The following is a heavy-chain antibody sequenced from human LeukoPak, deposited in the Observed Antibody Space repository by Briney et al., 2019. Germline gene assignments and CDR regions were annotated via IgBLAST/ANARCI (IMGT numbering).Heavy chain of an antibody. CDR2: IYDSLSA. CDR1: GGSIDGRSYN. V-gene: IGHV4-39*01. Sequence: PSETLSLTCAVSGGSIDGRSYNWGWVRQPPGKGLEWIGSIYDSLSAYYNPSLKSRVTISIDMSKKQFSLNLNSATASDSAVYYCARFVSIRGGIHLSYFDSWGQGRLVTVSS. D-gene: IGHD2-15*01. J-gene: IGHJ4*02. CDR3: ARFVSIRGGIHLSYFDS.